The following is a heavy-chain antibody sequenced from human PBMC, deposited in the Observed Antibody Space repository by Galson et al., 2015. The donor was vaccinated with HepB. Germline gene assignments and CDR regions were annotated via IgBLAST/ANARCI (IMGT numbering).Heavy chain of an antibody. Sequence: SETLSLTCAVYGGSFSDYLWNWIRQPPGKGLEWIGEINHSGSTNYNPSLKSRVTISVDTSKNQFSLKLSSVTAADTAVYYCARVHAGLRRFDPWGQGTLVTVSS. CDR1: GGSFSDYL. D-gene: IGHD2-15*01. J-gene: IGHJ5*02. CDR3: ARVHAGLRRFDP. V-gene: IGHV4-34*01. CDR2: INHSGST.